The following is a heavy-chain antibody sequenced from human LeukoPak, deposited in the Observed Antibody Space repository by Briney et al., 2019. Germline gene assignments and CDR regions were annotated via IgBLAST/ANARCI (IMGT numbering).Heavy chain of an antibody. J-gene: IGHJ4*02. V-gene: IGHV1-69*13. CDR2: IIPIFGTA. CDR1: GGTFSSYA. D-gene: IGHD2-21*02. CDR3: ARDGGDCMDY. Sequence: GASVKVSCKASGGTFSSYAISWVRQAPGQGLEWMGGIIPIFGTANYAQKFQGRVTITADESTSTAYMELSRLRSDDTAVYYSARDGGDCMDYWGQGTLVTVSS.